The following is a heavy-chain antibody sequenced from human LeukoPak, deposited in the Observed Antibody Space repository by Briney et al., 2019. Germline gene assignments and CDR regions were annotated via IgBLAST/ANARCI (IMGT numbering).Heavy chain of an antibody. D-gene: IGHD6-19*01. CDR1: GGSTSSYY. CDR2: IYYSGST. V-gene: IGHV4-59*08. CDR3: ARPRIEGWSNYAFDI. Sequence: SETLSLTCTVSGGSTSSYYWSWIRQPPGKGLEWIGYIYYSGSTNYNPSLKSRVSISVDTSKNQFSLKLSSVTAADTAVYYCARPRIEGWSNYAFDIWGQGTMVTVSS. J-gene: IGHJ3*02.